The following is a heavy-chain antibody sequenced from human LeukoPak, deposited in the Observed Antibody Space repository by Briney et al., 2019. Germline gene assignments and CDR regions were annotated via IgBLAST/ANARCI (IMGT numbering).Heavy chain of an antibody. CDR1: GFTFSSYW. D-gene: IGHD3-10*01. CDR2: ISYDGSNK. Sequence: GGSLRLSCAASGFTFSSYWMHWVRQAPGKGLEWVAVISYDGSNKYYADSVKGRFTISRDNSKNTLYLQMNSLRAEDTAVYYCAKDQRGYYGSGSYPVGWGQGTLVTVSS. J-gene: IGHJ4*02. CDR3: AKDQRGYYGSGSYPVG. V-gene: IGHV3-30*18.